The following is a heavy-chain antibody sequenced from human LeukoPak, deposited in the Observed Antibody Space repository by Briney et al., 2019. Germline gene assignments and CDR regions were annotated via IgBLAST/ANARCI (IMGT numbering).Heavy chain of an antibody. Sequence: GKSLRLSCAASGFTFSSYGMHWVRQAPGKGLEWMAVIWYDGSNKYYADSVKGRFTISRDNSKNTLYLQMNSLRAEDTAVYYCAKDYGSGSYYTLYYWGQGTLVTVSS. D-gene: IGHD3-10*01. CDR3: AKDYGSGSYYTLYY. CDR1: GFTFSSYG. V-gene: IGHV3-33*06. J-gene: IGHJ4*02. CDR2: IWYDGSNK.